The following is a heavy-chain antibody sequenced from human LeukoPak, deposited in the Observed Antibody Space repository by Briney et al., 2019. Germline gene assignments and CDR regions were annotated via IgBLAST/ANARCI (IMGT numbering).Heavy chain of an antibody. Sequence: SETLSLTCTVSGGSFTTSSYYWGWIRQPPGKGLEWIGIIYYSGSTYYNPSLKGRVTISVDTSKNQFSLKLSSVTAADTAVYYCARAFRARYFDLWGRGTLVTVSS. CDR1: GGSFTTSSYY. V-gene: IGHV4-39*01. CDR3: ARAFRARYFDL. J-gene: IGHJ2*01. CDR2: IYYSGST. D-gene: IGHD2/OR15-2a*01.